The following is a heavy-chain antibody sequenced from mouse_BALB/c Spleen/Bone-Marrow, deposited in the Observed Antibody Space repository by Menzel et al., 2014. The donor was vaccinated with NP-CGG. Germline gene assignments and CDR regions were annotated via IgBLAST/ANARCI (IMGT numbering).Heavy chain of an antibody. J-gene: IGHJ4*01. D-gene: IGHD2-4*01. CDR3: ARKSQRAYDSMNY. CDR2: IYPGDFNT. V-gene: IGHV1S56*01. Sequence: VQLQQSGPELVKPGASVRISCKASGYTFTSFYIYWVRRRPGQGLEWIGWIYPGDFNTKYNEKFKGKATLTADKSSSTTSMQLSSLTSEDSAVYFCARKSQRAYDSMNYWGQGTSVTVSS. CDR1: GYTFTSFY.